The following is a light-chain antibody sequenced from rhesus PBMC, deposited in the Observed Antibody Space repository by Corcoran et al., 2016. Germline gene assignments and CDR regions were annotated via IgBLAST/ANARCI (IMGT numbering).Light chain of an antibody. J-gene: IGKJ4*01. V-gene: IGKV1-22*01. CDR1: QSISSW. Sequence: DIQMTQSPSSLSASVGDTVTITCRASQSISSWLAWYQQKPGKAPKLLIYKASTLQSGDPSRSSGRGSGTDFTLTISSLQSEDFATYYCPQYSSSPLTFGGGTKVEIK. CDR2: KAS. CDR3: PQYSSSPLT.